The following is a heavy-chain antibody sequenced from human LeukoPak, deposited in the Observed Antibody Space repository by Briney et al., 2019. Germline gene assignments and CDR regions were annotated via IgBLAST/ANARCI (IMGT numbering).Heavy chain of an antibody. D-gene: IGHD3-10*01. V-gene: IGHV4-39*01. CDR1: GGSISSGGYY. J-gene: IGHJ4*02. Sequence: SETLSLTCTVSGGSISSGGYYWSWIRQPPGEGLEWIGTIYYSGSTYYNPSLKSRITISVDTSKNQFSLKLTSVTAADTAVYYCATLYGSGGYFLGFDYWGQGTLVTVSS. CDR3: ATLYGSGGYFLGFDY. CDR2: IYYSGST.